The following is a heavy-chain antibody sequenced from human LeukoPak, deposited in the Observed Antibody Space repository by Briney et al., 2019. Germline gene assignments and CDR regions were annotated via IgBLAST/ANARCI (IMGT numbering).Heavy chain of an antibody. J-gene: IGHJ5*02. CDR1: GYRFTSYW. CDR2: IYPGDSDT. D-gene: IGHD3-3*01. CDR3: ARHGLRFLEWLFFDP. Sequence: GESLKISCKGSGYRFTSYWIGWVRQMPGKGLEWIGIIYPGDSDTRYSPSFQGQVTISADKSISTAYLQWSSLKASDTAMYYCARHGLRFLEWLFFDPWGQGTLVTVSS. V-gene: IGHV5-51*01.